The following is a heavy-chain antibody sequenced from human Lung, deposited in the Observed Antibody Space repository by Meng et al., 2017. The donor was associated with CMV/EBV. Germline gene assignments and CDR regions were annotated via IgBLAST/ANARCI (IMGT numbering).Heavy chain of an antibody. Sequence: QVHLLQLGPEVKKPGASVRVACEASGYTFASYGISWLRQAPGQGLEWMGWFVNNVDTYSAQKFQGRVTMTTDTHTSTAFMELRSLRSDDTAVYYCARGTPGRSYSDYWGQGTLVTVSS. D-gene: IGHD3-10*01. J-gene: IGHJ4*02. V-gene: IGHV1-18*01. CDR3: ARGTPGRSYSDY. CDR1: GYTFASYG. CDR2: FVNNVDT.